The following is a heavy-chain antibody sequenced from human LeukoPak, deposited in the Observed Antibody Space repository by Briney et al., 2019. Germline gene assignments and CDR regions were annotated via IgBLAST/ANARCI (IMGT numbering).Heavy chain of an antibody. V-gene: IGHV1-24*01. Sequence: VSVKVSCKVSAYTLTELSMHWVRQAPGKGLEGVGGFDPEDGETIYAQKFQGRVTMTEDTSTDTAYMELSSLRSEDTAVYYCATVGPPTGSTDGYWGQGTLVTVSS. D-gene: IGHD1-7*01. J-gene: IGHJ4*02. CDR3: ATVGPPTGSTDGY. CDR2: FDPEDGET. CDR1: AYTLTELS.